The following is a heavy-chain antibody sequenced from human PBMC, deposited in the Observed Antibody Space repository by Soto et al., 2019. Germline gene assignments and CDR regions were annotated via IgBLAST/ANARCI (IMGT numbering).Heavy chain of an antibody. J-gene: IGHJ4*02. CDR1: GGSISSSSYY. V-gene: IGHV4-39*01. CDR2: IYYSGST. CDR3: ARLQGILRFLEWSPRFDY. D-gene: IGHD3-3*01. Sequence: SETLSLTCTVSGGSISSSSYYWGWIRQPPGKGLEWIGSIYYSGSTYYNPSLKSRVTISVDTSKNQFSLKLSSVTAADTAVYYCARLQGILRFLEWSPRFDYWGQGTLVT.